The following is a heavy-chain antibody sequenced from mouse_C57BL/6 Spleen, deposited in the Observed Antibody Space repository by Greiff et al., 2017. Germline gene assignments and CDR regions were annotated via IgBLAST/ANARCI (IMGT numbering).Heavy chain of an antibody. D-gene: IGHD1-1*01. J-gene: IGHJ2*01. CDR3: GLITTVVAGNFDY. CDR2: IYPGSGST. CDR1: GYTFTSYW. Sequence: QVQLQQPGAELVKPGASVKMSCKASGYTFTSYWITWVKQRPGQGLEWIGDIYPGSGSTNYNEKFKSKATLTVDTSSSTAYMQLSSLTSEDSAVYYCGLITTVVAGNFDYWGQGTTLTVSS. V-gene: IGHV1-55*01.